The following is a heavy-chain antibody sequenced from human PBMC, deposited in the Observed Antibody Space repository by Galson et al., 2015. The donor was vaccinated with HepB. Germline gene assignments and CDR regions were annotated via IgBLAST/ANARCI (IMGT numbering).Heavy chain of an antibody. Sequence: SLRLSCAASGFTFSSYWMSWVRQAPGKGLEWVANIKQDGSEKYYVDSVKGRFTISRDNAKNSLYLQMNSLRAEDTAVYYCARDPGGSSWYQPPFDYWGQGTLVTVSS. J-gene: IGHJ4*02. CDR3: ARDPGGSSWYQPPFDY. D-gene: IGHD6-13*01. CDR1: GFTFSSYW. CDR2: IKQDGSEK. V-gene: IGHV3-7*03.